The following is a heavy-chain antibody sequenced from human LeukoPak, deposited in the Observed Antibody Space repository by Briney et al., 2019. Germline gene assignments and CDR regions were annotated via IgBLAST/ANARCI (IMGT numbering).Heavy chain of an antibody. CDR1: GYTFTSHY. D-gene: IGHD3-16*02. CDR3: ARGDMFYDYVSGTYPYFDF. CDR2: INPSGGGA. V-gene: IGHV1-46*01. Sequence: ASVKVSCKASGYTFTSHYMHWVRQAPGQGLEWMGVINPSGGGANYGQTFQGRVTMTRDTSTSTVYMELGSLRSEDSAVYYCARGDMFYDYVSGTYPYFDFWGQGTLVIVSS. J-gene: IGHJ4*02.